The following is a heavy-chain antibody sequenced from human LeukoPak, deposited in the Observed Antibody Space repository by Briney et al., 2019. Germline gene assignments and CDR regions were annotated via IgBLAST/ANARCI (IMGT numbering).Heavy chain of an antibody. V-gene: IGHV4-31*03. CDR1: GGSVSRGGYY. J-gene: IGHJ4*02. D-gene: IGHD1-26*01. CDR2: TSYSEGT. Sequence: PAETLSLTCTVSGGSVSRGGYYWNWIRQHPGKGLEWIGFTSYSEGTYYNPSLMSRITISVDRSQNQSSLKMRDVTAADTAVYFCATADWESFYFDSWGQRVL. CDR3: ATADWESFYFDS.